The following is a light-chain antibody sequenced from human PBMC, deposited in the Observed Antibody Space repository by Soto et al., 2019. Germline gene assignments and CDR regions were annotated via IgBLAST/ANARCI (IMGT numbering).Light chain of an antibody. CDR1: QSITTW. J-gene: IGKJ1*01. V-gene: IGKV1-5*01. CDR3: QHYNMSPPCT. Sequence: DIQLTQSPSTVSAYVGDSVTITCRASQSITTWLAWYQQRPGKAPKLLIYDVSSLQSGVPSRFSGSGSGTEFTLTISSLQHDDFATYNSQHYNMSPPCTFAQGTKV. CDR2: DVS.